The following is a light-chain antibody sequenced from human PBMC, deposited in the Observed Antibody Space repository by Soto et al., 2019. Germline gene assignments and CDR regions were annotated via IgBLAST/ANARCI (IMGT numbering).Light chain of an antibody. Sequence: QSVLTQPASVSGSPGQSITISCTGTSSDVGSYNLVSWYQQHPGKAPKLMIYEGSKRPSGVSNRFSGSTSGNTASLTISGLQAEDEADYYCCSYAGSSTFDVVFGGGTKLTVL. CDR1: SSDVGSYNL. J-gene: IGLJ2*01. CDR2: EGS. CDR3: CSYAGSSTFDVV. V-gene: IGLV2-23*03.